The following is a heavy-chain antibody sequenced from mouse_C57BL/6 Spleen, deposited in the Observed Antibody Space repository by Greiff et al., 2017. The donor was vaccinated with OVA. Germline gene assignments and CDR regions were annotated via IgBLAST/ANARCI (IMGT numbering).Heavy chain of an antibody. CDR2: INPSTGGT. J-gene: IGHJ2*01. V-gene: IGHV1-42*01. CDR3: ARGYYGSSYLDY. D-gene: IGHD1-1*01. CDR1: GYSFTGYY. Sequence: VQLKESGPELVKPGASVKISCKASGYSFTGYYMNWVKQSPEKSLEWIGEINPSTGGTTYNQKFKAKATLTVDKSSSTAYMQLKSLTPEDSAVYYCARGYYGSSYLDYWGQGTTLTVSS.